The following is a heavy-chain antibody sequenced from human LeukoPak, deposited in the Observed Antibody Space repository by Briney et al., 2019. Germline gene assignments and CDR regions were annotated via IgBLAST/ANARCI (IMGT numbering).Heavy chain of an antibody. D-gene: IGHD3-10*01. CDR3: ARDSLIQYGSGSYWGFDY. V-gene: IGHV3-7*03. Sequence: GGSLRLSCAASGFIFSNYWMSWVRQAPGKGPEWVADIKKDGSDKYYVGSEKGRFTISRDNAKNSLYLQMNSLRAEDTAVYYCARDSLIQYGSGSYWGFDYWGQGILVTVSS. CDR2: IKKDGSDK. J-gene: IGHJ4*02. CDR1: GFIFSNYW.